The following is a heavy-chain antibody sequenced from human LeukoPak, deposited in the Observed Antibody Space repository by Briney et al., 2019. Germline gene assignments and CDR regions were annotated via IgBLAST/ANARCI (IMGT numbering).Heavy chain of an antibody. J-gene: IGHJ4*02. CDR3: AKGKDTAYYYAAWGFDY. Sequence: AGGSLRLSCAASGFTFSSYSMNWVRQAPGKGLEWVSGISGSGGSAYYADSMKGRFTISRDNSKNTLYLEMNSLRVEDTAVYYCAKGKDTAYYYAAWGFDYWGQGTLVTVSS. CDR2: ISGSGGSA. V-gene: IGHV3-23*01. CDR1: GFTFSSYS. D-gene: IGHD3-9*01.